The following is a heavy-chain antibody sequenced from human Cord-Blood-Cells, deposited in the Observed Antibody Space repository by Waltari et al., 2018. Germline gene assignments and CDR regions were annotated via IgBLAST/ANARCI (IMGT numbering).Heavy chain of an antibody. D-gene: IGHD3-3*01. CDR2: ISYDGSNK. CDR3: ATTPFGVVIYYFDY. J-gene: IGHJ4*02. CDR1: GFTFSSYA. V-gene: IGHV3-30-3*01. Sequence: QVQLVESGGGVVQPGRSLRLSCAASGFTFSSYAMHWVRQAPGKGLEWVAVISYDGSNKYYADSVKGRFTISRDNSKNTLYLQMNSLRAEDTAVYYCATTPFGVVIYYFDYWGQGTLVTVSS.